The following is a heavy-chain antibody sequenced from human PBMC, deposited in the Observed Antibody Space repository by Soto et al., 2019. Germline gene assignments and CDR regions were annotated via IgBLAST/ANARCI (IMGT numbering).Heavy chain of an antibody. D-gene: IGHD2-8*01. Sequence: PSETLSLTCTVSGGSISSYYWSWIRQPPGKGLEWIGYIYYSGSTNYNPSLKSRVTISVDTSKNQFSLKLSSVTAADTAVYYCASVLYGVLKDWGQGTLVTVSS. CDR2: IYYSGST. V-gene: IGHV4-59*08. CDR1: GGSISSYY. CDR3: ASVLYGVLKD. J-gene: IGHJ4*02.